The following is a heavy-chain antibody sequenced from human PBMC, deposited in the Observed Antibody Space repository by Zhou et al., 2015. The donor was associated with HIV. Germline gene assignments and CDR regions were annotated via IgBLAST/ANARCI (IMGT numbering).Heavy chain of an antibody. CDR2: IIPILGIA. D-gene: IGHD3-22*01. CDR1: GGTFSSYT. J-gene: IGHJ4*01. Sequence: QVQLVQSGAEVKKPGSSVKVSCKASGGTFSSYTISWVRQAPGQGLEWMGRIIPILGIANYAQKFQGRVTITADKSTSTAYMELSSLRSEDTAVYYCARANYDSSGSDYWGRREPWSPVSS. V-gene: IGHV1-69*02. CDR3: ARANYDSSGSDY.